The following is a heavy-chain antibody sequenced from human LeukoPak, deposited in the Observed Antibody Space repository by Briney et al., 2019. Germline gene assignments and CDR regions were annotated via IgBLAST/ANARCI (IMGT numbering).Heavy chain of an antibody. Sequence: PSETLSLTRTVSGGSIGSHYWSWIRQPPGRGLEWIGYVYYSGSTSYIPSLKSRVTISVDTSKNQFSLKLSSVTAADTAVYYCARPGGATSEFDYWGQGTLVTVSS. D-gene: IGHD5-24*01. CDR1: GGSIGSHY. V-gene: IGHV4-59*08. CDR2: VYYSGST. J-gene: IGHJ4*02. CDR3: ARPGGATSEFDY.